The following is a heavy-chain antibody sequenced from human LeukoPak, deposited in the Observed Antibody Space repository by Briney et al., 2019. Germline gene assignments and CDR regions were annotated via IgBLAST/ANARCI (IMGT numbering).Heavy chain of an antibody. J-gene: IGHJ4*02. CDR1: GFTFDDYA. CDR2: ISWNSGSI. Sequence: GGSLKLSCAASGFTFDDYAMHWVRQAPGKGLEWVSGISWNSGSIGYADSVKGRFTISRDNAKNSLYLQMNSLRAEDTALYYCAKDIGSGDCSGGSCYLFDYWGQGTLVTVSS. D-gene: IGHD2-15*01. V-gene: IGHV3-9*01. CDR3: AKDIGSGDCSGGSCYLFDY.